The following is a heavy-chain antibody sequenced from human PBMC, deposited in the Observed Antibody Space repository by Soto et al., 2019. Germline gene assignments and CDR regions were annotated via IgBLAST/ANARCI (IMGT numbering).Heavy chain of an antibody. J-gene: IGHJ6*03. CDR1: GFTFDDYG. D-gene: IGHD4-17*01. Sequence: GGSLRLSCAASGFTFDDYGMSWVRQAPGKGLEWVSGINWNGGSTGYADSVKGRFTISRDNAKNSLYLQMNSLRAEDTALYHCARTAYGDYYYYYMDVWGKGTTVTVSS. CDR2: INWNGGST. CDR3: ARTAYGDYYYYYMDV. V-gene: IGHV3-20*01.